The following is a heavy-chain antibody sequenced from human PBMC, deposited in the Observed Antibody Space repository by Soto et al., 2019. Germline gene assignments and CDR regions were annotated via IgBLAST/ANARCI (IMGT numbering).Heavy chain of an antibody. J-gene: IGHJ4*02. CDR1: GGSISSYY. V-gene: IGHV4-59*12. D-gene: IGHD1-26*01. CDR3: ARVISYGYFDY. CDR2: IYYSGST. Sequence: SETLSLTCTVSGGSISSYYWSWIRQPPGKGLEWIGYIYYSGSTNYNPSLKSRVTISVDTSKNQFSLKLSSVTAADTAVYYCARVISYGYFDYWGQGTLVTVSS.